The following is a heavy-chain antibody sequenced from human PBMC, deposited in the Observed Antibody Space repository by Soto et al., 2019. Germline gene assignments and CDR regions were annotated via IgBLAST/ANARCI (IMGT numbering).Heavy chain of an antibody. Sequence: EVQLLESGGGLVQPGGSLRLSCAASGFTFSSYAMSWVRQAPGKGLEWVSVISGSGGDTYYADSVKGRFTISRDNSKNTLYVQMNSLRAEDRAVYYCSKAISEDYAPLDHWGQGTRVTVSS. D-gene: IGHD3-16*01. CDR2: ISGSGGDT. CDR3: SKAISEDYAPLDH. J-gene: IGHJ4*02. V-gene: IGHV3-23*01. CDR1: GFTFSSYA.